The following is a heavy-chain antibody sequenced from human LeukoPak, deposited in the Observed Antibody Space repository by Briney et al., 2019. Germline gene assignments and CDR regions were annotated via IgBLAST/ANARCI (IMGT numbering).Heavy chain of an antibody. CDR3: ARTIFGGYCSSTSCYAGGYFDY. V-gene: IGHV3-21*01. CDR2: ISSSSSYI. D-gene: IGHD2-2*03. J-gene: IGHJ4*02. Sequence: GGSLRLSCAASGITFSSYSMNWVRQAPGKGLEWVSSISSSSSYIYYADSVKGRFTISRDNAKNSLYLQMNSLRAEDTAVYYCARTIFGGYCSSTSCYAGGYFDYWGQGTRVTVSS. CDR1: GITFSSYS.